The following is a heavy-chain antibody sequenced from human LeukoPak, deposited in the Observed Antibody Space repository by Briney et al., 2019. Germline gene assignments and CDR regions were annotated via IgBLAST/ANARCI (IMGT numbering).Heavy chain of an antibody. CDR3: ARQTPYYYLFYYDY. J-gene: IGHJ4*02. Sequence: SETLSLTCTVSGGSISSKNYYWGWIRQPPGKGLEWIGSIYYGGSTYYNPSLKSRVTISVDMSKNQFSLKLTSVTAADTAVYYCARQTPYYYLFYYDYWGQGTLVTVSS. D-gene: IGHD3-10*01. CDR2: IYYGGST. CDR1: GGSISSKNYY. V-gene: IGHV4-39*01.